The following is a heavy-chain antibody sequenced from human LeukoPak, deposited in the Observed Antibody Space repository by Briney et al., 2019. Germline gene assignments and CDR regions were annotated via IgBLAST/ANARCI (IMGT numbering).Heavy chain of an antibody. V-gene: IGHV1-18*01. CDR1: GYTFTSYG. CDR2: ISAYNGNT. Sequence: ASVKVSCKASGYTFTSYGISWVRQAPGQGLEWMGWISAYNGNTNYAQKLQGRVTMTTDTSTSTAYMELRSLRSDDTAVYYCARDGGGGYCGGGSCYGSYTYGMDVWGQGTTVTVS. J-gene: IGHJ6*02. CDR3: ARDGGGGYCGGGSCYGSYTYGMDV. D-gene: IGHD2-15*01.